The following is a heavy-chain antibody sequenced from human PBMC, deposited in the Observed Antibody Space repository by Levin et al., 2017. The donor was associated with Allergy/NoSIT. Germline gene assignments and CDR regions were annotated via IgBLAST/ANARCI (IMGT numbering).Heavy chain of an antibody. CDR1: GFTVSSNY. D-gene: IGHD6-13*01. J-gene: IGHJ4*02. V-gene: IGHV3-66*02. CDR3: ATHSLGSSWYSIDY. CDR2: IYSGGST. Sequence: PSETLSLTCAASGFTVSSNYMSWVRQAPGKGLEWVSVIYSGGSTYYADSVKGRFTISRDNSKNTLYLQMNSLRAEDTAVYYCATHSLGSSWYSIDYWGQGTLVTVSS.